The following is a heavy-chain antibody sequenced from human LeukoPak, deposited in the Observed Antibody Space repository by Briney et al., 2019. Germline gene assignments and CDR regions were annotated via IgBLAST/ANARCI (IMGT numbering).Heavy chain of an antibody. CDR2: INHSGST. Sequence: SETLSLTCAVYGGSFRNYYWSWIRQPPGKGLEWIGEINHSGSTNYNPSLKSRVTISIDTSKNQFSLKLSSVTAADTAVYYCAREQRGYYDSSATGVYFDYWGQGTLVTVSS. V-gene: IGHV4-34*01. J-gene: IGHJ4*02. CDR3: AREQRGYYDSSATGVYFDY. D-gene: IGHD3-22*01. CDR1: GGSFRNYY.